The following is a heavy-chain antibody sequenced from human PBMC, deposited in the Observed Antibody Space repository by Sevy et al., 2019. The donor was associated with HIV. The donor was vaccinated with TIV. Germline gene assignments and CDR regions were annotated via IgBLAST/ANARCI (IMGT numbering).Heavy chain of an antibody. CDR3: ARDHSRSYYDSWFDP. J-gene: IGHJ5*02. D-gene: IGHD1-26*01. V-gene: IGHV4-61*01. CDR1: GGSVSSDNYY. Sequence: SETLSLTCTVSGGSVSSDNYYWSWIRQPPGKGLEWLGNIYYRGSTNYNPSLKSRVTISVDTSKNQCSLKLSSVTAADTAVYYCARDHSRSYYDSWFDPWGQGTLVTVSS. CDR2: IYYRGST.